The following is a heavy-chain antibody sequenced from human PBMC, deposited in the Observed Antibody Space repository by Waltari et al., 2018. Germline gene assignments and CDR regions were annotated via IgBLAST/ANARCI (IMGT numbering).Heavy chain of an antibody. CDR1: GGSFSGYY. CDR3: ARGVGDRKAGWFDP. J-gene: IGHJ5*02. CDR2: INHSGST. D-gene: IGHD3-16*01. V-gene: IGHV4-34*01. Sequence: QVQLQQWGAGLLKPSETLSLTCAVYGGSFSGYYWRWIRQPPGKGLEWIGEINHSGSTNYNPSLKSRVTISVDTSKNQFSLKLSSVTAADTAVYYCARGVGDRKAGWFDPWGQGTLVTVSS.